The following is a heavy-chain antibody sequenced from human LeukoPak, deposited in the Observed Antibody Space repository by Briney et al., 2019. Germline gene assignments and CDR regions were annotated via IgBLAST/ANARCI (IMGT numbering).Heavy chain of an antibody. CDR3: AKYNYYGSGSYYNDFDY. CDR1: GFTFSSYA. Sequence: GGSLRLSCAASGFTFSSYAMSWVRRAPGKGLEWVSAISVSGGNTYYADSVKGRFTISRDNPQNTMYLQMNSLRAEDTAVYYCAKYNYYGSGSYYNDFDYWGQGTLVTVSS. J-gene: IGHJ4*02. V-gene: IGHV3-23*01. CDR2: ISVSGGNT. D-gene: IGHD3-10*01.